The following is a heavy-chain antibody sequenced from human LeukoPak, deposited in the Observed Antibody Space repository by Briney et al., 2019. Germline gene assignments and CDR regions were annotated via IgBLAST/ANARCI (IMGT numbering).Heavy chain of an antibody. CDR3: AKAAQGFITPFDY. D-gene: IGHD3-22*01. CDR2: ISYDGSNK. V-gene: IGHV3-30*04. CDR1: GFTFSSYA. Sequence: GGSLRLSCAASGFTFSSYAMHWVRQAPGKGLEWVAVISYDGSNKYYADSVKGRFTISRDNSKNTLYLQMNSLRAEDTAVYYCAKAAQGFITPFDYWGQGTLVTVSS. J-gene: IGHJ4*02.